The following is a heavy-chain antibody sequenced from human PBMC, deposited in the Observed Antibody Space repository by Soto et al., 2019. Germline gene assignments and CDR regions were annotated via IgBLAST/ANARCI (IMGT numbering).Heavy chain of an antibody. CDR3: ARVSMVRGVIIRAPDYYYYGMDV. CDR1: GGTFSSYA. V-gene: IGHV1-69*13. Sequence: SVKVSCKASGGTFSSYAISWVRQAPGQGLEWMGGIIPIFGTANYAQKFQGRVTITADESTSTAYMELSSLRSEDTAVYYCARVSMVRGVIIRAPDYYYYGMDVWGQGTTVTVSS. J-gene: IGHJ6*02. D-gene: IGHD3-10*01. CDR2: IIPIFGTA.